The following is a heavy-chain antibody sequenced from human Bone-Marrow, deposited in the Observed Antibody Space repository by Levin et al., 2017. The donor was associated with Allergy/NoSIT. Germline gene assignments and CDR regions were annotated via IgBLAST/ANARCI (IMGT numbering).Heavy chain of an antibody. CDR3: ATAYDYGDLDY. V-gene: IGHV3-33*01. CDR2: IWFDGSQI. Sequence: PGGSLRLSCAASGFTFSRNAMHWVRQAPDKGLEWVAVIWFDGSQIYYADSVKGRFTISRENSKNTVFLQMTSLRAEDTAVYFCATAYDYGDLDYWGQGTLVTVSS. D-gene: IGHD4-17*01. CDR1: GFTFSRNA. J-gene: IGHJ4*02.